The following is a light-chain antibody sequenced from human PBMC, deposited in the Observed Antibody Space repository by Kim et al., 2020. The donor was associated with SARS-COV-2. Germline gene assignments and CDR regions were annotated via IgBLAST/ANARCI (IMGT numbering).Light chain of an antibody. CDR3: QAWDSSTAYV. Sequence: SYELTQPPSVSVSPGQTASITCSGDKLGDKYACCYQQKPGQSPVLVIYQDSKRPSGIHERFSGSNSGNTATLTISGTQTMDEADYYCQAWDSSTAYVFGTGTKVTVL. V-gene: IGLV3-1*01. J-gene: IGLJ1*01. CDR2: QDS. CDR1: KLGDKY.